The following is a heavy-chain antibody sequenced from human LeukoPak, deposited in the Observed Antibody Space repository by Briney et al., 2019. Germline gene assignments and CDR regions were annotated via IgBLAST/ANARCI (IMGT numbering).Heavy chain of an antibody. J-gene: IGHJ4*02. CDR3: TRDRGWIQLWLLLDY. CDR2: IRSKAYGGTT. V-gene: IGHV3-49*04. Sequence: PGGSLRLSCTASGFTFGDYAMSWVRQAPGKGLEWVGFIRSKAYGGTTEYAASVKGRFTISRDDSKSIAYLQMNSLKTEDTAVYYCTRDRGWIQLWLLLDYWGQGTLVTVSS. D-gene: IGHD5-18*01. CDR1: GFTFGDYA.